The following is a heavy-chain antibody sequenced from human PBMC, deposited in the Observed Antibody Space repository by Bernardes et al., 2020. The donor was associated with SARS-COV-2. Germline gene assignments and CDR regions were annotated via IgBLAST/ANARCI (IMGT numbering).Heavy chain of an antibody. CDR2: ISYEGSIQ. CDR1: GFTFTNFG. D-gene: IGHD2-2*01. Sequence: CPRLSCEASGFTFTNFGMHWVRQAPGTGLEWVAVISYEGSIQHYADSVKDRFTISRDSSKNTVYLQMNTLRPEDTAVYYCAKLRSVLWIHPYYNAMDAWGQGTTVTVSS. V-gene: IGHV3-30*18. CDR3: AKLRSVLWIHPYYNAMDA. J-gene: IGHJ6*02.